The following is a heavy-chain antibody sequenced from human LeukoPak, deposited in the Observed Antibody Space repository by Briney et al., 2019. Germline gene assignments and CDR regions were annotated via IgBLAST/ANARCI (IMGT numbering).Heavy chain of an antibody. CDR2: IIPIFGTA. V-gene: IGHV1-69*05. CDR1: GGTFSSYA. D-gene: IGHD3-22*01. Sequence: GASVKVSCKASGGTFSSYAISWVRQAPGQGLEWMGRIIPIFGTANYAQKFQGRVTITTEESTSTAYMELSSLRSEDTAVYYCARSSYYDSSGYYSDYWGQGTLVTVSS. J-gene: IGHJ4*02. CDR3: ARSSYYDSSGYYSDY.